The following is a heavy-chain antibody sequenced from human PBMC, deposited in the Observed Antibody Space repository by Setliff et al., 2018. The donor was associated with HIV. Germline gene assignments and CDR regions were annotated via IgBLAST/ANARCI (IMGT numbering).Heavy chain of an antibody. CDR3: ARSGGIGNYNWDV. Sequence: TGGSLRLSCVASGFTFSSYCMDWFRQAPGKGLEWVSFISFGSTYIYQSDSVRGRFTISRDDAKKSLYLQMNSLGAEDTAVYYCARSGGIGNYNWDVWGKGTTVTVSS. V-gene: IGHV3-21*01. D-gene: IGHD3-16*01. J-gene: IGHJ6*03. CDR2: ISFGSTYI. CDR1: GFTFSSYC.